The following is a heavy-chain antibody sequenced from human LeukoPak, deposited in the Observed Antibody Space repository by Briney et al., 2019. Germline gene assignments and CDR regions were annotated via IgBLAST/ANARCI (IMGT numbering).Heavy chain of an antibody. V-gene: IGHV4-34*01. Sequence: SETLSLTXAVYGGSFSDYYWSWIRQTPGKGLEWLGEINHSGSTNYNPSLKSRVTISVDTSKSQFSLKLSSVTAADTAVYYCARVMSASVWRTYGSYYYYYYMDIWGKGTTVTVSS. J-gene: IGHJ6*03. CDR2: INHSGST. D-gene: IGHD3-16*01. CDR1: GGSFSDYY. CDR3: ARVMSASVWRTYGSYYYYYYMDI.